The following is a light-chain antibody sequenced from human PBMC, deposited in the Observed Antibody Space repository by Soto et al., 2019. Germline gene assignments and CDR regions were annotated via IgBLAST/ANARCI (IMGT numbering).Light chain of an antibody. Sequence: LTQPPSASGTPGQRVTISCSGSSSNIGSNYVYWYQQLPGTAPKLLIYRNNQRPSGVPDRFSGSKSGTSASLAISGLRSEDEADYYCAAWDDSLSGSWVFGGGTKLTVL. CDR1: SSNIGSNY. J-gene: IGLJ3*02. CDR2: RNN. CDR3: AAWDDSLSGSWV. V-gene: IGLV1-47*01.